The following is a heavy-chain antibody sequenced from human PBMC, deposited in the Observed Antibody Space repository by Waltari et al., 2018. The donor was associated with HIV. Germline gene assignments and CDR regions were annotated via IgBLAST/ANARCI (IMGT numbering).Heavy chain of an antibody. CDR2: IIPIYVTS. Sequence: QVQLVQSGAEVRKPGSSVKVSCKASGGTFSNSAISWVRQAPGHGVEWMGEIIPIYVTSNDAQKFPGRVTITADESTSTADMELNSLRSEDTAVYFCARGTYRDHYAFWSGLRASFDALHTWGQGTKVIVSP. J-gene: IGHJ3*02. D-gene: IGHD3-3*01. V-gene: IGHV1-69*12. CDR1: GGTFSNSA. CDR3: ARGTYRDHYAFWSGLRASFDALHT.